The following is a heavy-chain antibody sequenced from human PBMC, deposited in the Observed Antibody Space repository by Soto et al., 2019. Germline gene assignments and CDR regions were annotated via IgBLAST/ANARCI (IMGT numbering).Heavy chain of an antibody. CDR2: IYYSGST. CDR1: GGSISSYY. D-gene: IGHD6-6*01. V-gene: IGHV4-59*12. Sequence: QVQLQESGPGLVKPSETLSLTCTVSGGSISSYYWSWIRQPPGKGLEWIGYIYYSGSTNYNPSLKSRVTISVATSKNHFSLKLSSVTAADTAVYYCARVRLAARPSGLDMWFDYWGQGSLVTVSS. CDR3: ARVRLAARPSGLDMWFDY. J-gene: IGHJ4*02.